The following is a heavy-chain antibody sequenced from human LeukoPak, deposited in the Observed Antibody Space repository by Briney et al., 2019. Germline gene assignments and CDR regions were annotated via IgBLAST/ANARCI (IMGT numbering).Heavy chain of an antibody. J-gene: IGHJ4*02. CDR2: IYYSGST. Sequence: SETLSLTCTVSGGSISSYYWSWIRQPPGKGLEWLGYIYYSGSTNYNPPLKSRVTISVDTSKNQFSLKLSSVTAADTAVYYCARGGLNPLDYWGQGTLVTVSS. V-gene: IGHV4-59*12. CDR3: ARGGLNPLDY. CDR1: GGSISSYY. D-gene: IGHD3-16*01.